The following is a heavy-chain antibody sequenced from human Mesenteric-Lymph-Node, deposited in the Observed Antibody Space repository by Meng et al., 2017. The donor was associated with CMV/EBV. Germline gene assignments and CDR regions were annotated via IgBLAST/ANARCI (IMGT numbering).Heavy chain of an antibody. V-gene: IGHV3-21*01. CDR2: ITSSGNYM. J-gene: IGHJ3*02. D-gene: IGHD7-27*01. CDR1: GFSFNYYG. Sequence: GGSLRLSCEASGFSFNYYGMNWVRQAPGKGLEWVSSITSSGNYMYYADSVKGRFTISRDNAKNSLYLQMNSLRAEDTAVYYCARDKLGTGAFDIWGQGTMVTVSS. CDR3: ARDKLGTGAFDI.